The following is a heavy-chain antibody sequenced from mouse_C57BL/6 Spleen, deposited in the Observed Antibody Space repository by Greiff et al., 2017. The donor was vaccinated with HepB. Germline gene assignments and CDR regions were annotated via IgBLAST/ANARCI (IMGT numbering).Heavy chain of an antibody. V-gene: IGHV1-69*01. Sequence: QVQLQQPGAELVMPGASVKLSCKASGYTFTSYWMHWVKQRPGQGLEWIGEIDPSDSYTNYNQKFKGKSTLTVDKSSSTAYMQLSSLTSEDSAVYYCARPPDYYGSSYWYFDVWGTGTTVTVSS. D-gene: IGHD1-1*01. J-gene: IGHJ1*03. CDR2: IDPSDSYT. CDR3: ARPPDYYGSSYWYFDV. CDR1: GYTFTSYW.